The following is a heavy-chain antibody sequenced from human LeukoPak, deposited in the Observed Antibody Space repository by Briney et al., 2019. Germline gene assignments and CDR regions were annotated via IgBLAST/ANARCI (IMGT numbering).Heavy chain of an antibody. D-gene: IGHD2-2*01. Sequence: SVKVSCKASGGTFSSYAISWVRQAPGQGLEWMGGIIPIFGTANYAQKFQGRVTITADESTSTAYTELSSLRSEDTAVYYCARDRYCSSTSCSKIHANNYYYGMDVWGQGTTVTVSS. V-gene: IGHV1-69*01. CDR3: ARDRYCSSTSCSKIHANNYYYGMDV. CDR1: GGTFSSYA. J-gene: IGHJ6*02. CDR2: IIPIFGTA.